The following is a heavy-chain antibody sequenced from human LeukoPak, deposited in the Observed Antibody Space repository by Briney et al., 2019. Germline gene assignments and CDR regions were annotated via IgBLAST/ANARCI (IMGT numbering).Heavy chain of an antibody. CDR2: INHNGCT. V-gene: IGHV4-34*01. J-gene: IGHJ4*02. CDR1: GGSFSGYY. D-gene: IGHD3-22*01. CDR3: AASEGNYYDSSGYYSVPIDY. Sequence: WQTVSLTCAVYGGSFSGYYWSWIRQPPGKGLEWIGEINHNGCTNYNPSLKRRVTRAVDTSKNQFSLKLSSVTAADTAVYYCAASEGNYYDSSGYYSVPIDYWGQGTLVTVSS.